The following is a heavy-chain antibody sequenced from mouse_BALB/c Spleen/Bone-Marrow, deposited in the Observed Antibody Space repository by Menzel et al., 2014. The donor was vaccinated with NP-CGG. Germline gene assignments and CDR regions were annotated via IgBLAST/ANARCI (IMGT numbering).Heavy chain of an antibody. V-gene: IGHV1-80*01. J-gene: IGHJ2*01. CDR3: ARMGDYSYYFDY. D-gene: IGHD1-1*01. Sequence: QVQLQQSGAELVRPGSSVKISCKASGYAFSSYWMNWVKQRPGRGLEWIGQIYPGDGDTNYNGKFKGKATLTADKSSSTAYIQLSSLTSEDSAVYFCARMGDYSYYFDYWGQGTTLTVSS. CDR1: GYAFSSYW. CDR2: IYPGDGDT.